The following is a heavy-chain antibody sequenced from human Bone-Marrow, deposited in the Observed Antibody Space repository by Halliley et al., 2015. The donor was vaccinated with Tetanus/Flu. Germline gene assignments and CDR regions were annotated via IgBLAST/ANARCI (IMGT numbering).Heavy chain of an antibody. Sequence: SLRLSCAASGITFTTYAMSWVRQAPGKGLEWVSAISGGGGSKYYADSVKGRFTISKDNSKNTLYLQMNSLRAEDTAVYYCAEEKRRVPGGTVPCWGPAPLVP. V-gene: IGHV3-23*01. CDR1: GITFTTYA. CDR2: ISGGGGSK. J-gene: IGHJ4*02. D-gene: IGHD3-10*01. CDR3: AEEKRRVPGGTVPC.